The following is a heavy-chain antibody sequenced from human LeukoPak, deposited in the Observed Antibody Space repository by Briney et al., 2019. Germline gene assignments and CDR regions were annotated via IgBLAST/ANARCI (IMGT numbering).Heavy chain of an antibody. CDR1: GFTFSSYG. CDR2: IRYDGSNK. V-gene: IGHV3-30*02. J-gene: IGHJ4*02. Sequence: GGSLRLSCAASGFTFSSYGMLWVRQAPGKGLEWVAYIRYDGSNKYYADSVKGRFTVSRDNSKNTLYLQMNSLRVEDTAVYYCAKVLTGYCGSTSCPFDYWGQGTLVTVSS. D-gene: IGHD2-2*01. CDR3: AKVLTGYCGSTSCPFDY.